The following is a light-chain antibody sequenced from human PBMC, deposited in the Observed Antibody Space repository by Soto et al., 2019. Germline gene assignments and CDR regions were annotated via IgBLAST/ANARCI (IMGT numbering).Light chain of an antibody. CDR1: ISDVGGYNN. V-gene: IGLV2-8*01. CDR3: SSYAGSNNFVV. CDR2: EVT. Sequence: QSVLTQPPSASGSPGQSVTISCTGPISDVGGYNNVSWYQQHPGKAPKLMIYEVTKRPSGVPDRFSGSKSGNTASLTVSGRQAEDEADYYCSSYAGSNNFVVFGGGTKLTVL. J-gene: IGLJ2*01.